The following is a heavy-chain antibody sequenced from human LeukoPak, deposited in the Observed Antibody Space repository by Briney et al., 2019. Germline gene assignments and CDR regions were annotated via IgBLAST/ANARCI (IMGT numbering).Heavy chain of an antibody. J-gene: IGHJ4*02. D-gene: IGHD3-10*01. CDR3: ARGEGRRFGER. CDR1: GGSISSYY. CDR2: IYYSGST. Sequence: SETLSLTCTVSGGSISSYYWSWIRQPSGKGLEWIGYIYYSGSTNYNPSLKSRVTISVDTSKNQFSLKLSSVTAADTAVYYCARGEGRRFGERWGQGTLVTVSS. V-gene: IGHV4-59*01.